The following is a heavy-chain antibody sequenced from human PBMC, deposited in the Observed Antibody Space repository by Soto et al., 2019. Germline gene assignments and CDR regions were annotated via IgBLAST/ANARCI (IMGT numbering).Heavy chain of an antibody. Sequence: ASVKVSCKASGYSFTAQFIHWVRQAPGQGLEWMGWITPNSGNTHLAQKFQGRVSLTRDTSVSTAYMELSSLISDDTAVYYCARRGYTYGFDYWGQGTRVTVSS. CDR3: ARRGYTYGFDY. D-gene: IGHD5-18*01. CDR1: GYSFTAQF. CDR2: ITPNSGNT. J-gene: IGHJ4*02. V-gene: IGHV1-2*02.